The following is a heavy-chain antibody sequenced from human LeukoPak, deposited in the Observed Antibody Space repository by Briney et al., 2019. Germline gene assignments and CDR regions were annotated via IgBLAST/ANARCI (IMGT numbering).Heavy chain of an antibody. V-gene: IGHV3-23*01. D-gene: IGHD6-19*01. CDR2: ISAGGDRT. Sequence: PGGSLRLSCAASGFXFSSLDMGWVRQAPRKGLEWVSAISAGGDRTYYADSVRGRFTLSRDKSKNTLYLQMNSLRAEDTAVYYCAKDARRSSGWWFFDHWGQGTLVTVSS. CDR1: GFXFSSLD. J-gene: IGHJ4*02. CDR3: AKDARRSSGWWFFDH.